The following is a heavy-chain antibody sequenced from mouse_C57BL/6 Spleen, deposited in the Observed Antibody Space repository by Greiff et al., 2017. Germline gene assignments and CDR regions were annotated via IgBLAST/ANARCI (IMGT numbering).Heavy chain of an antibody. CDR2: INPGSGGT. Sequence: VQLVESGAELVRPGTSVKVSCKASGYAFTNYLIEWVKQRPGQGLEWIGVINPGSGGTNYNEKFKGKATLTADTSSSTAYMQLHSLTSEDSAVYICASEGYYCGSSYAMDCWGQGTSVTVSS. J-gene: IGHJ4*01. D-gene: IGHD1-1*01. CDR1: GYAFTNYL. CDR3: ASEGYYCGSSYAMDC. V-gene: IGHV1-54*01.